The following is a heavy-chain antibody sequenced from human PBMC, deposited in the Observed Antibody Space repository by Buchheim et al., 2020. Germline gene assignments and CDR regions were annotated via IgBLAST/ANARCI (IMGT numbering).Heavy chain of an antibody. V-gene: IGHV3-48*03. D-gene: IGHD6-19*01. CDR2: ITKSGDTT. CDR3: ARSVEGAFDV. CDR1: GFTLSNYE. J-gene: IGHJ3*01. Sequence: QLVESGGGLVQPGGSLRLSCAASGFTLSNYEVNWVRQVPGKGLEWVSYITKSGDTTYPADSVKGRFTTSRDNAKNLVYLQMYSLRSEDTAIYYCARSVEGAFDVWGQGT.